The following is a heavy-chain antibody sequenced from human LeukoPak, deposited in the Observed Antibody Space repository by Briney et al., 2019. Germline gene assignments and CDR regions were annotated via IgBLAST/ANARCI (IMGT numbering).Heavy chain of an antibody. CDR2: ISSSSSYI. Sequence: GGSLRLSCAASGFTFSSYSMNWVRQAPGKGLEWVSFISSSSSYIHYADSVKGRFTISRDNAKDSLYLQMNSLRAEDTAVYYCAKSGLNRFDYWGQGTLVTVSS. V-gene: IGHV3-21*04. CDR3: AKSGLNRFDY. J-gene: IGHJ4*02. D-gene: IGHD2-15*01. CDR1: GFTFSSYS.